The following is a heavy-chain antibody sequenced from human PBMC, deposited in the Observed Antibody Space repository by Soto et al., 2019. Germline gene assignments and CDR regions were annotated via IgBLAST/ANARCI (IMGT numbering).Heavy chain of an antibody. CDR1: GYTFTGYY. V-gene: IGHV1-2*04. CDR3: ARADGYDRKGAFDI. J-gene: IGHJ3*02. Sequence: KVSCKASGYTFTGYYMHWVRQAPGQGLEWMGWINPNSGGTNYAQKFQGWVTMTRDTSISTAYMELSRLRSDDTAVYYCARADGYDRKGAFDIWGQGTMVTVSS. CDR2: INPNSGGT. D-gene: IGHD5-12*01.